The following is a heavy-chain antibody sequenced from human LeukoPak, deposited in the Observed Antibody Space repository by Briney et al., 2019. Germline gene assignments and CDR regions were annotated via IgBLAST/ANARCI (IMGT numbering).Heavy chain of an antibody. V-gene: IGHV4-4*09. CDR2: IYTSGST. J-gene: IGHJ3*02. Sequence: KPSETLSLTCTVSGGFISSYYWSWIRQPPGKGLEWIGYIYTSGSTNYNPSLKSRVTISVDTSKNQFSLKLTSVTAADTAVYYCAKGVQLELAFDIWGQGTMVTVSS. CDR3: AKGVQLELAFDI. CDR1: GGFISSYY. D-gene: IGHD1-1*01.